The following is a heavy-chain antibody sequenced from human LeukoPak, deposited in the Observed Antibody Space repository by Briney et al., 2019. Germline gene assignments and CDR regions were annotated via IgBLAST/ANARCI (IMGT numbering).Heavy chain of an antibody. D-gene: IGHD5-24*01. CDR3: TRVSASRDVYNWAQDAFDI. Sequence: GGSLRLSCAASGFIFSDSAMHWVRQASGKGLEWVGRIRTKANSYVTAYAASMQGRFTISRDDSENMAYLQMNSLKTEDTAVYYCTRVSASRDVYNWAQDAFDIWGQGTMVTVSS. J-gene: IGHJ3*02. CDR1: GFIFSDSA. CDR2: IRTKANSYVT. V-gene: IGHV3-73*01.